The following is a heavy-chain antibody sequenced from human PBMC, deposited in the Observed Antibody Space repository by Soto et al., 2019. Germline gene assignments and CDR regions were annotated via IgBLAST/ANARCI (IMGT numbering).Heavy chain of an antibody. V-gene: IGHV3-66*01. J-gene: IGHJ4*02. Sequence: PAGALRLSRGASGFTASTSYMSWVLQAPWKGLGWVSDIYSGGSTNYADSVKGRFTVSRDNSKNTLFLQMNSLRAEDTAVYYCSVAGNYFDFWGQGTLVTVSS. CDR2: IYSGGST. CDR1: GFTASTSY. CDR3: SVAGNYFDF. D-gene: IGHD2-15*01.